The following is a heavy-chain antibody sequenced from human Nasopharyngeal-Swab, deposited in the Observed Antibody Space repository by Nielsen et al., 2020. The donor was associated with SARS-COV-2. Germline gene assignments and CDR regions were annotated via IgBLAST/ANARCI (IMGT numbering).Heavy chain of an antibody. CDR3: ARDIEEWLVVPSLSFDF. D-gene: IGHD3-3*01. CDR1: GYSFRSYG. CDR2: ISVYNADT. Sequence: ASVKVSCKASGYSFRSYGINWVRHAPAQGLEWMGSISVYNADTNYAQKLQGRVSMTTDTSTSTAYMELRSLRSDDTAVYYCARDIEEWLVVPSLSFDFWGQGTLVTVSS. J-gene: IGHJ4*02. V-gene: IGHV1-18*01.